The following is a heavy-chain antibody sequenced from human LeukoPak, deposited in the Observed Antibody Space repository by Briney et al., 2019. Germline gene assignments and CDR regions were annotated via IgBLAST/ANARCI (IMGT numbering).Heavy chain of an antibody. CDR2: IHYSGST. J-gene: IGHJ4*02. CDR3: AREIVGATYFDY. Sequence: SETLSLTCTVSGGSISNYYWSWIRQPPGKGLEWIGYIHYSGSTNNNPSLKSRVTISVDTSKNQFSLKLSSVTAADTAVYYCAREIVGATYFDYWGQGTLVTVSS. CDR1: GGSISNYY. V-gene: IGHV4-59*12. D-gene: IGHD1-26*01.